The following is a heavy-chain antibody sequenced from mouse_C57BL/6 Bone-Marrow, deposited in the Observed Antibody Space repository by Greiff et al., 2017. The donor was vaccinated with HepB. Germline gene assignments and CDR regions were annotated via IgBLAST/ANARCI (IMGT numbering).Heavy chain of an antibody. D-gene: IGHD2-4*01. CDR2: IDPNSGGT. Sequence: QVQLQQPGAELVKPGASVKLSCKASGYTFTSYWMHWVKQRPGRGLEWIGRIDPNSGGTKYNEKFKSKATLTVDKPSSTAYMQLSSLTSEDSAVYDCARGALYEYDGWYFDVWGTGTTVTVAS. J-gene: IGHJ1*03. CDR3: ARGALYEYDGWYFDV. V-gene: IGHV1-72*01. CDR1: GYTFTSYW.